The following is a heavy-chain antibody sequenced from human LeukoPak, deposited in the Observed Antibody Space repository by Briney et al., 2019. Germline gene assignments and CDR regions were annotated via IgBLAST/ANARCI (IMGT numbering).Heavy chain of an antibody. CDR3: ARDYNWWYFDY. J-gene: IGHJ4*02. CDR2: IHYSGST. CDR1: GGSISSSSYY. V-gene: IGHV4-39*07. Sequence: SETLSLTCTVSGGSISSSSYYWGWIRQPPGKGLEWIGYIHYSGSTYYNPSLKSRVTISVDTSKNQFSLKLSSVTAADAAVYYCARDYNWWYFDYWGQGTLVTVSS. D-gene: IGHD1-1*01.